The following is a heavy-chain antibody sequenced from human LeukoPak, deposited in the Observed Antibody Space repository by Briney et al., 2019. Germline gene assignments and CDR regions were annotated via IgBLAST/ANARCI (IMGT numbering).Heavy chain of an antibody. D-gene: IGHD6-19*01. J-gene: IGHJ4*02. V-gene: IGHV1-24*01. Sequence: GASVKVSRKVSGYTLTELSMHWVRQAPGKGLEWMGGFDPEDGETIYAQKFQGRVTMTEDTSTDTAYMELSSLRSEDTAVYYCATPIDPAVAGTFDYWGQGTLVTVSS. CDR1: GYTLTELS. CDR3: ATPIDPAVAGTFDY. CDR2: FDPEDGET.